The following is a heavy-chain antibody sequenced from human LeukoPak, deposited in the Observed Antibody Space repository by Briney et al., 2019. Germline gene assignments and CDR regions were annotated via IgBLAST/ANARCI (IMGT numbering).Heavy chain of an antibody. J-gene: IGHJ4*02. CDR3: ARRYYGLLDY. CDR2: ISSSSSSI. CDR1: GFTFSSYS. V-gene: IGHV3-21*01. Sequence: GGSLRLSCAASGFTFSSYSMNWVRQAPGKGLEWVSLISSSSSSIFYADSVKGRFTISRDSAKNSLYLQMNSLRGEDTAVYYCARRYYGLLDYWGQGTLVTVSS. D-gene: IGHD2/OR15-2a*01.